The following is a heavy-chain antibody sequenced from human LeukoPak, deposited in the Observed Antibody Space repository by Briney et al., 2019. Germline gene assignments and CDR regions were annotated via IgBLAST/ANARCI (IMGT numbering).Heavy chain of an antibody. D-gene: IGHD2-15*01. CDR2: ISGSGDIT. CDR3: ASRDPRSGGICYGLGH. Sequence: GGSLRLSCAASGFTFSDYYMSWIRQAPGKGLECVSFISGSGDITYYADSVKGRFTISRDNSKNTLYLQMNSLRAEDTAVYYCASRDPRSGGICYGLGHWGQGTLVTVSS. J-gene: IGHJ5*02. CDR1: GFTFSDYY. V-gene: IGHV3-23*01.